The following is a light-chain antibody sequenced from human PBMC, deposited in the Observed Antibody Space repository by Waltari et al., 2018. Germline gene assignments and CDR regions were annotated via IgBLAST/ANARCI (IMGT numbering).Light chain of an antibody. J-gene: IGKJ3*01. Sequence: DIVVTQSPESLAVSLGERATINCKSSQSFLYSSNNKNYLAWYQQKPGQPPKLLIYWASTRESGVPDRFSGSGSGTDFTLTISSLQAEDVAVYYCQQYYSAPFTFGPGTKVDIK. V-gene: IGKV4-1*01. CDR2: WAS. CDR3: QQYYSAPFT. CDR1: QSFLYSSNNKNY.